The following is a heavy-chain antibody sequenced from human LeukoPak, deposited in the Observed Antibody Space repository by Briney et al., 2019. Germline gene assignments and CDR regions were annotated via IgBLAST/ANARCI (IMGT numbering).Heavy chain of an antibody. J-gene: IGHJ4*02. CDR3: ARDRDSSSPSFDY. CDR2: ISSSSSYI. D-gene: IGHD6-6*01. CDR1: GFTFSSYA. Sequence: GGSLRLSCAASGFTFSSYAMGWVRQAPGKGLEWVSSISSSSSYIYYADSVEGRFTISRDNAKKSLYLQMSTLRAEDTAVYYCARDRDSSSPSFDYWGQGTLVTVSS. V-gene: IGHV3-21*01.